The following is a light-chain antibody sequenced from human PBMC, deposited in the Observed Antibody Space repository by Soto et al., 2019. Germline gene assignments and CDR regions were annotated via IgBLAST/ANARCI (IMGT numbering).Light chain of an antibody. Sequence: EIVWTQSPATLSLSPGERATVSCRARQSVSSHLSWYQQKRGQAPRLLIYDASSRASGIPARFSGSGSGTDFTLTISSLEPEDFAVYYCQQGGNWPLTFGQGTRLEIK. CDR3: QQGGNWPLT. V-gene: IGKV3-11*01. CDR1: QSVSSH. J-gene: IGKJ5*01. CDR2: DAS.